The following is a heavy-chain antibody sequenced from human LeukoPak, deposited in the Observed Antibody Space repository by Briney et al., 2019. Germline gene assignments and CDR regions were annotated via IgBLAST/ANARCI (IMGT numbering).Heavy chain of an antibody. D-gene: IGHD6-13*01. J-gene: IGHJ5*02. CDR2: ISAYNSNT. V-gene: IGHV1-18*01. Sequence: GASVKVSCKASGYTFANYGISWVRQAPGQGLEWMGWISAYNSNTNYAQKLQGRVTTTTDTSTNTAYMELRSLGSDDTAVYFCARAWGAAGKEFWFDPWGQGTLVTVSS. CDR3: ARAWGAAGKEFWFDP. CDR1: GYTFANYG.